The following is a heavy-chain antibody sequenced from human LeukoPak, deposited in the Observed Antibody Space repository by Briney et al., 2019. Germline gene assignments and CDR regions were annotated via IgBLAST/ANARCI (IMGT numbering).Heavy chain of an antibody. CDR3: ARDATLDYYDSSGYYS. V-gene: IGHV1-2*02. Sequence: ASVKVSCKASGYTFTGYYMHWVRQAPGQGLEWMRWINPNSGGTNYAQKFQGRVTMTRDTSISTAYMELSRLRSDDTAVYYCARDATLDYYDSSGYYSWGQGTLVTVSS. CDR2: INPNSGGT. D-gene: IGHD3-22*01. J-gene: IGHJ4*02. CDR1: GYTFTGYY.